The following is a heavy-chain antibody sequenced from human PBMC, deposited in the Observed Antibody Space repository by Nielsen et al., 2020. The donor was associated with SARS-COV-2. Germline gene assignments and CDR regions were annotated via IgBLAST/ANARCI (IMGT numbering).Heavy chain of an antibody. V-gene: IGHV3-21*01. Sequence: GESLKISCAASGFTFSSYSMNWVRQAPGKGLEWVSSISSSSSYIYYADSVKGRFTISRDNAKNSLYLQMNSLRAEDTAVYYCARDIVVVVAAISLYYYYGMDVWGQGTTVTVSS. CDR1: GFTFSSYS. CDR2: ISSSSSYI. D-gene: IGHD2-15*01. J-gene: IGHJ6*02. CDR3: ARDIVVVVAAISLYYYYGMDV.